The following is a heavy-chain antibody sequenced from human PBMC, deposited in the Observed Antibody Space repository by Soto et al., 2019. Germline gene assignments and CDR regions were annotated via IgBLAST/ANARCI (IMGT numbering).Heavy chain of an antibody. CDR1: GFTLTRHA. CDR2: ISGVDGTT. Sequence: EVHLLESGGGLVQPGGSLRLSCAASGFTLTRHAMSWVRQAPGKGLEWVSTISGVDGTTYYADSVKGRFIISRDNSKNTLYLQMNSLRAEDTALYYCAKDWYYGSGSHYYFDYWGQGSLVTVAS. D-gene: IGHD3-10*01. V-gene: IGHV3-23*01. J-gene: IGHJ4*02. CDR3: AKDWYYGSGSHYYFDY.